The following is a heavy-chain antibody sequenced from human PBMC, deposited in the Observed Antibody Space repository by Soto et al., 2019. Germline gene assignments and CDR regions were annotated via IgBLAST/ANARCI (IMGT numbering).Heavy chain of an antibody. CDR1: GFSFRNYA. CDR2: ISNSFSDGNT. J-gene: IGHJ4*02. V-gene: IGHV3-23*01. CDR3: AKVFSPEGGNYFEY. Sequence: EVVLMESGGGMVQPGGSLRLSCAASGFSFRNYAMNWVRQAPGKGLEWVSAISNSFSDGNTDYADSVKGRFTISKDNDKNTMFLEMNRLRADDTAVYYCAKVFSPEGGNYFEYWGQGTLVTVSS.